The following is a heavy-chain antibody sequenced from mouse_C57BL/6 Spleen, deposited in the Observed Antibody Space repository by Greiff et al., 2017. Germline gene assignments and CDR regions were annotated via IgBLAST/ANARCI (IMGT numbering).Heavy chain of an antibody. CDR2: ISSGSSTI. V-gene: IGHV5-17*01. J-gene: IGHJ4*01. CDR3: ASTTVDDAMDY. CDR1: GFTFSDYG. D-gene: IGHD1-1*01. Sequence: EVQVVESGGGLVKPGGSLKLSCAASGFTFSDYGMHWVRQAPEKGLEWVAYISSGSSTIYYAAKVKGRFTISRDNAKNTLFLQMTSLGSEDTARYYCASTTVDDAMDYWGQGTSVTVSS.